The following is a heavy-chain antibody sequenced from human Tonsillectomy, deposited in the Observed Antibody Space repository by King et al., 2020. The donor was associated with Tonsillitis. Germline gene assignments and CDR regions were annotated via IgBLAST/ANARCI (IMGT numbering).Heavy chain of an antibody. D-gene: IGHD5-24*01. CDR2: ISSSRSYI. CDR3: ARRDGYNSDYYYYYMDV. CDR1: GFTFSRYS. J-gene: IGHJ6*03. Sequence: VQLVESGGGLVKPGGSLRLSCAASGFTFSRYSMNWVRQAPGKGLEWVSSISSSRSYIYYADSLKGRFTISRDNAKNSLYLQMNSLRAEDTAVYFCARRDGYNSDYYYYYMDVWGKGTTVTVSS. V-gene: IGHV3-21*04.